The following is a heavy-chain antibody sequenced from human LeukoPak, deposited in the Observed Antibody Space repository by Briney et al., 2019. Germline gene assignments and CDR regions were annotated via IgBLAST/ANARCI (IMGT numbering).Heavy chain of an antibody. D-gene: IGHD3-22*01. J-gene: IGHJ4*02. CDR2: MSYDGNNK. Sequence: GGSLRLSRAASGFTFSTYAMHWVRQPPGKGLEWVAVMSYDGNNKYYVDSVKGRFTISRDNSKNTLYLQMNSLRAEDTAVYYCARDSSLYYYDNSGYYSGYFDYWGQGTLVTVSS. V-gene: IGHV3-30-3*01. CDR1: GFTFSTYA. CDR3: ARDSSLYYYDNSGYYSGYFDY.